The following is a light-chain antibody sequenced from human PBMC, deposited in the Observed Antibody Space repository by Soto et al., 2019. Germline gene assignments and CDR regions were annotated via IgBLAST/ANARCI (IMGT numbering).Light chain of an antibody. J-gene: IGLJ2*01. V-gene: IGLV2-23*01. Sequence: QSALTQPASVSGSPGQSITISCTGTRSDVGSYHVVSWYQQQPGKAPKLLIYEANKRPSGISDRFYGSKSGNTASLTISGLQAEDEADYFCCSYAGLSTLLFVGGTKLTVL. CDR1: RSDVGSYHV. CDR2: EAN. CDR3: CSYAGLSTLL.